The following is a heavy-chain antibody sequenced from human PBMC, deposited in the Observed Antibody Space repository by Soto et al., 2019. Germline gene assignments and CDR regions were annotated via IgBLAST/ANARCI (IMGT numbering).Heavy chain of an antibody. J-gene: IGHJ1*01. CDR2: MSGNGGRT. CDR1: GFSFITYA. V-gene: IGHV3-23*01. CDR3: AKDPYYGANFIESFQN. D-gene: IGHD4-17*01. Sequence: EVQLLESGGGLVQPGGFLRLSCAASGFSFITYAFSWVRQAPGKGLGWVAGMSGNGGRTYYADSVKGRFTISSDNSKNTLYLQMNHLRADDTALYYCAKDPYYGANFIESFQNWGQGTLVIVSS.